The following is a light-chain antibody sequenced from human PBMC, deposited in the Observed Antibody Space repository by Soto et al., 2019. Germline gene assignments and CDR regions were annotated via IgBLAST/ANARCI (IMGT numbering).Light chain of an antibody. Sequence: IQLTQSPSSLSASVGDRVTITCRASQGIINYLAWYQQKPGNAPKLLIYGASTLQSGVPSRFGGSGSGTDFTLTVSSLQPEDFATYYCQQLFIYPPPFGPGTKLDIK. CDR1: QGIINY. V-gene: IGKV1-9*01. J-gene: IGKJ3*01. CDR2: GAS. CDR3: QQLFIYPPP.